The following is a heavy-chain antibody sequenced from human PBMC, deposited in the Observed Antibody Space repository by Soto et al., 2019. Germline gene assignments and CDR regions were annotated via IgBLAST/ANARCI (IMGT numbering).Heavy chain of an antibody. CDR2: IIPIFGTA. Sequence: SVKVSCKASGGTFSSYAISWVRQAPGQGLEWMGGIIPIFGTANYAQKFQGRVTITADKSTSTAYMELSSLRSADTAVYYCARERDDFWSGYSFDYWGQGTLVTVSS. J-gene: IGHJ4*02. CDR3: ARERDDFWSGYSFDY. D-gene: IGHD3-3*01. CDR1: GGTFSSYA. V-gene: IGHV1-69*06.